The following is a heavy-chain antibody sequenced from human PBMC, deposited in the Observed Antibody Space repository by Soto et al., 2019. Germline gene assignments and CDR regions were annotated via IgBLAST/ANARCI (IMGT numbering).Heavy chain of an antibody. CDR3: ARDAIESVFDC. Sequence: QVLLVEAGGGVVQPGMSLRLSCVASGFMFSKYGIHWVRQAPGKGLEWVGFISYDVSSLYYTDSVKGRLTISRDNSKYTVSLQMNSLRVEDTAVYYCARDAIESVFDCWGQGTLVSVSS. CDR1: GFMFSKYG. V-gene: IGHV3-33*01. CDR2: ISYDVSSL. J-gene: IGHJ4*02.